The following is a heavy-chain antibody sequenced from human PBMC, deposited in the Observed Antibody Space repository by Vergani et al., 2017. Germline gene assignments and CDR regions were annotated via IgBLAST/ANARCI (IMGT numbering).Heavy chain of an antibody. CDR1: GGSISSYY. Sequence: QVQLQESGPGLVKPSETLSLTCTVSGGSISSYYWSWIRQPPGKGLEWIGYIYYSGSTNYNPSLKSRDTISVDTSKNQFSLKLSSVTAADTAVYYCARGAWKLNPPDPWGQGTLVTVSS. V-gene: IGHV4-59*01. CDR2: IYYSGST. J-gene: IGHJ5*02. D-gene: IGHD1-26*01. CDR3: ARGAWKLNPPDP.